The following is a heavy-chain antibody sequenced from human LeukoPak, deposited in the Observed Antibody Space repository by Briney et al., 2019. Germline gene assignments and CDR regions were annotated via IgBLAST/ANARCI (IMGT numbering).Heavy chain of an antibody. D-gene: IGHD3-10*01. J-gene: IGHJ4*02. CDR3: ARVRRITMVRGTTEYYFDY. CDR2: IKQDGSEK. CDR1: GFTFSSYW. Sequence: GSLRLSCAASGFTFSSYWMSWVRQAPGKGLEWVANIKQDGSEKYYVDSVKGRFTISRDNAKNSLYLQMNSLRAEDTAVYYCARVRRITMVRGTTEYYFDYWDQGTLVTVSS. V-gene: IGHV3-7*01.